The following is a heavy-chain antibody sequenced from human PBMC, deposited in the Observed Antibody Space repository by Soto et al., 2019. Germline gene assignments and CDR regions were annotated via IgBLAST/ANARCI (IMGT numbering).Heavy chain of an antibody. Sequence: QITLKESGPTLVEPTQTLTLTCSFSGFSLSNSGVGVGWFRQARGKALECLGIIYWDNDRRYNPSLKDRLSITKDTSKNQVVVTMTYMEPVDTGTYYCARRVSYSVSWDVGWFDSWGQGTPVTVS. CDR3: ARRVSYSVSWDVGWFDS. CDR2: IYWDNDR. D-gene: IGHD3-10*01. J-gene: IGHJ5*01. V-gene: IGHV2-5*02. CDR1: GFSLSNSGVG.